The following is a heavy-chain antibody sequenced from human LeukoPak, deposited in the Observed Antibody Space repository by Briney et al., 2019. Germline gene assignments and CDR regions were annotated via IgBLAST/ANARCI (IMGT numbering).Heavy chain of an antibody. CDR2: IIPIFGTA. D-gene: IGHD2-2*01. CDR3: ARGLSGLVVPAAIGSDYFDY. V-gene: IGHV1-69*13. CDR1: GGTFSSYA. J-gene: IGHJ4*02. Sequence: ASVKVSCKASGGTFSSYAISWVRQAPGQGLEWMGGIIPIFGTANYAQKFQGRVTNTADESTSTAYMELSSLRSEDTAVYYCARGLSGLVVPAAIGSDYFDYWGQGTLVTVSS.